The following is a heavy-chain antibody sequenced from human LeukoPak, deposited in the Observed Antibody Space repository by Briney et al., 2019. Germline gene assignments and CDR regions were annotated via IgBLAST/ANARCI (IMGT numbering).Heavy chain of an antibody. CDR3: AKQTRTTTAPDY. CDR2: ISGSGDNT. CDR1: GFTFSTYA. Sequence: PGGSLRLSCAASGFTFSTYAMSWVRQAPGKGLEWVSTISGSGDNTYYADSLKGRFTISRDSSKNTLYLQMNSLGAEDTAVYYCAKQTRTTTAPDYWGQGTLVTVSS. D-gene: IGHD1-1*01. J-gene: IGHJ4*02. V-gene: IGHV3-23*01.